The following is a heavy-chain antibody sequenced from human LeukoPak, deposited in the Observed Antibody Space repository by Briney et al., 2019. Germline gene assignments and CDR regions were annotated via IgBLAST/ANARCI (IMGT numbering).Heavy chain of an antibody. CDR2: ISGSGGST. CDR1: GFTFSSYA. Sequence: GGSLRLSCAASGFTFSSYAMSWVRQAPGKGLEWVSAISGSGGSTYYADSVKGRFTISRDNSKNTLYLQMNSLRAEDTAVYYCARDSLGYCSGGSCRGDYCYYYGMDVWGQGTTVTVSS. V-gene: IGHV3-23*01. J-gene: IGHJ6*02. D-gene: IGHD2-15*01. CDR3: ARDSLGYCSGGSCRGDYCYYYGMDV.